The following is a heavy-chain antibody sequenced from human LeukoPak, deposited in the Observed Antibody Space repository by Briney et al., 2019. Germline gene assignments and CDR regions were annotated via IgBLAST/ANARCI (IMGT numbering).Heavy chain of an antibody. CDR2: IYYSGST. Sequence: PSETLSLTCTVSGGSISSSSYYWGWIRQPPGKGLEWIGSIYYSGSTYYNPSLKSRVTISVDTSKNQFSLKLSSVTAADTAVYYCAREAPWQQGFDYWGQGTLVTVSS. D-gene: IGHD6-13*01. CDR1: GGSISSSSYY. V-gene: IGHV4-39*07. CDR3: AREAPWQQGFDY. J-gene: IGHJ4*02.